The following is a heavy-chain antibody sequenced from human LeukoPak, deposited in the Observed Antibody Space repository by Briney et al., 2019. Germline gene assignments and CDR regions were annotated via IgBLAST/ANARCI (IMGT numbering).Heavy chain of an antibody. D-gene: IGHD1-26*01. CDR3: AKDSKTYSGSYGVDY. V-gene: IGHV3-23*01. CDR2: ISGSGVST. CDR1: GFTFSSYA. Sequence: PGGSLRLSCAASGFTFSSYAMSWVRQAPGKGLEWVSGISGSGVSTYYPDSVKGRFTISRDNSKNTLYLQMNSLRAEDTAVYYCAKDSKTYSGSYGVDYWGQGTLVTVSS. J-gene: IGHJ4*02.